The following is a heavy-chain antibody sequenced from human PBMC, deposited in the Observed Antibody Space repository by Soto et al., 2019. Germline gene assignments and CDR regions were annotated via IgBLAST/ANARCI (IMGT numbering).Heavy chain of an antibody. J-gene: IGHJ4*02. CDR2: IYHSGST. Sequence: PSETLSLTCTVSGGSISTYYWGWVRQPPGKGLEWIGYIYHSGSTNYNPSLESRVTMSVDTSKNQFSLKVNSVTAADTAVYYCARESYYGSGATVVAYWGQGTLVTVSS. V-gene: IGHV4-59*01. D-gene: IGHD3-10*01. CDR3: ARESYYGSGATVVAY. CDR1: GGSISTYY.